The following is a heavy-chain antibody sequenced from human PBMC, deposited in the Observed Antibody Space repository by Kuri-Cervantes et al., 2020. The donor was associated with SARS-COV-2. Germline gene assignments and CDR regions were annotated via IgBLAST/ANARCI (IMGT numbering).Heavy chain of an antibody. CDR2: IYTSGST. D-gene: IGHD5-24*01. Sequence: SETLSLTCTVSGGPISSGSYYWSWIRQPAGKGLEWIGRIYTSGSTNYNPSLKSRVTISVDTSKNQFSLKLSSVTAADTAVYYCARVRRWLQSNDAFDIWGQGTMVTVSS. CDR3: ARVRRWLQSNDAFDI. V-gene: IGHV4-61*02. CDR1: GGPISSGSYY. J-gene: IGHJ3*02.